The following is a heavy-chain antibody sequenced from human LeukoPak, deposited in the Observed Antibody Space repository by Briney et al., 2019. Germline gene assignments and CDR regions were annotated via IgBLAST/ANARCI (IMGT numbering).Heavy chain of an antibody. CDR3: AKSYSVMITFGGVLGY. CDR1: WCTFRGYG. Sequence: GGSLRLSCPASWCTFRGYGMACVRQAPGKGLEWVSAISGSGGSTYYADSVKGRFTISRDNSKNTLYLQMNSLRAEDMAVYNCAKSYSVMITFGGVLGYWGQGTLVTVSS. V-gene: IGHV3-23*01. CDR2: ISGSGGST. D-gene: IGHD3-16*01. J-gene: IGHJ4*02.